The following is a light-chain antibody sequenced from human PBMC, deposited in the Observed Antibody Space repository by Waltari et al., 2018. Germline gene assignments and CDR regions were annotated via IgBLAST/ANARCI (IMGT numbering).Light chain of an antibody. CDR2: WAS. V-gene: IGKV4-1*01. CDR1: QSVLYSSKNKNY. J-gene: IGKJ4*01. CDR3: QQYYNTPLT. Sequence: DIVMTQSPDSLAVSLGERATINCKSSQSVLYSSKNKNYLAWYQQKPGQPPKLPMYWASTRESGVPDRFSGSGSGTDFTLTISSLQAEDVAVYYCQQYYNTPLTFGGGTKVEIK.